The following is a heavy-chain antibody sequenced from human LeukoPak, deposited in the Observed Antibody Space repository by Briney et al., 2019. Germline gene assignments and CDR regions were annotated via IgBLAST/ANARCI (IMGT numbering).Heavy chain of an antibody. CDR3: ASALGSNWNFDAFHN. CDR1: GGSIRTYY. CDR2: INHSGST. D-gene: IGHD1-7*01. J-gene: IGHJ3*02. V-gene: IGHV4-59*01. Sequence: KTSETLSLTCTVSGGSIRTYYCNCIRQPPGKGLEWIGYINHSGSTFHNPSLKSRVTISVDTSKNHFSLDLRSVTPADTAVYYCASALGSNWNFDAFHNWGRGTMVTVSS.